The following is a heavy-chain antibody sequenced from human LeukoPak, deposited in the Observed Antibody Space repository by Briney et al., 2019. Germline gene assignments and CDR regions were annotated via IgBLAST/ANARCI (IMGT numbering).Heavy chain of an antibody. Sequence: GGSLRLSCAASGFTFSDYYMSWIRQAPGKGLEWVLYISSSGSTIYYADSVKGRFTISRDNAKNSLYLQMNSLRAEDTAVYYCARDPPYYDFWSGYRAFDIWGQGTMVTVSS. CDR1: GFTFSDYY. V-gene: IGHV3-11*01. CDR2: ISSSGSTI. J-gene: IGHJ3*02. D-gene: IGHD3-3*01. CDR3: ARDPPYYDFWSGYRAFDI.